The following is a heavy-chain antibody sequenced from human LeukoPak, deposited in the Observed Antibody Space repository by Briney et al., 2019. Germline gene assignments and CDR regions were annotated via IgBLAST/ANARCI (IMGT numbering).Heavy chain of an antibody. J-gene: IGHJ6*03. CDR2: ISYDGSNK. D-gene: IGHD6-13*01. CDR3: AKDRTGSSWYDNYYMDV. Sequence: PGRSLRLSCAASGFTFSSYAMHWVRQAPGKGLEWVAVISYDGSNKYYADSVKGRFTISRDNSKNTLYLQMNSLRAEDTAVYYCAKDRTGSSWYDNYYMDVWGKGTTVTVSS. CDR1: GFTFSSYA. V-gene: IGHV3-30-3*01.